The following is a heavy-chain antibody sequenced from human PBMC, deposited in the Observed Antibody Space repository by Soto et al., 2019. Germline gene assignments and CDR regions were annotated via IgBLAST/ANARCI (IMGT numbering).Heavy chain of an antibody. Sequence: GESLKISCKGSGYTFTSHWIGWVRQMPGKGVEWMGIIFPGDSDTRYSPSFQGQVTISADKSINTAYLQWSSLKASDTAMYFCARHGAYFDYWGQGTLVTVSS. CDR1: GYTFTSHW. V-gene: IGHV5-51*01. CDR2: IFPGDSDT. J-gene: IGHJ4*02. CDR3: ARHGAYFDY. D-gene: IGHD3-16*01.